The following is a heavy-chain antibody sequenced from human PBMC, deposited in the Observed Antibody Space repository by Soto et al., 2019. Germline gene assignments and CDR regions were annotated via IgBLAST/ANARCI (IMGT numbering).Heavy chain of an antibody. Sequence: SETLSLTCTVSGASISSGSCYWSWILQHPGKGLEWIGYIYYSGSTYYNPSLKSRVAISVDTSMNQFSLKLSSVTAADTAVYYCARAPGDYYDSSGSLYFDYWGQGTLVTVSS. CDR2: IYYSGST. V-gene: IGHV4-31*03. CDR1: GASISSGSCY. D-gene: IGHD3-22*01. J-gene: IGHJ4*02. CDR3: ARAPGDYYDSSGSLYFDY.